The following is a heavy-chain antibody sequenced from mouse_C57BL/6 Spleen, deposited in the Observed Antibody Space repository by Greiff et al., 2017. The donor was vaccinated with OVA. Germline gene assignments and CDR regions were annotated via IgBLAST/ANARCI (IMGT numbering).Heavy chain of an antibody. D-gene: IGHD2-3*01. J-gene: IGHJ3*01. V-gene: IGHV1-69*01. CDR1: GYTFTSYW. CDR2: IDPSDSYT. Sequence: QVQLQQSGAELVMPGASVKLSCKASGYTFTSYWMHWVKQRPGQGLEWIGEIDPSDSYTNYNQKFKGKSTLTVDKSSSTAYMQLSSLTSEDSAVYYCARSGDGYSAWFAYWAKGLWSLSLQ. CDR3: ARSGDGYSAWFAY.